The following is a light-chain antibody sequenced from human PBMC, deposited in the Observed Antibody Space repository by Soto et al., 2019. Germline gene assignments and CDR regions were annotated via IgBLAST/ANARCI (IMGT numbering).Light chain of an antibody. CDR2: KAS. CDR1: QSISSW. CDR3: QQYNSYPYT. V-gene: IGKV1-5*03. J-gene: IGKJ2*01. Sequence: DIQMTQSPSTLSASVGDRVTITCRASQSISSWLAWYQQKPGKAPKLLIYKASSLESGVPSRFSGSGSGTEFTLTISSLQPDEFATYYCQQYNSYPYTFGQGTKLGIK.